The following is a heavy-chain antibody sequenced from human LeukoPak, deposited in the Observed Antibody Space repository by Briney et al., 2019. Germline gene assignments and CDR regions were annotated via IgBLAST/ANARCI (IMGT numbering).Heavy chain of an antibody. V-gene: IGHV1-2*02. Sequence: ASVKVSCKASGYTFTGYYMHWVRQAPGQGLEWMGWINPSSGGTNYAQKFQGRVTMTRDTSISTAYMELSRLRSDDTAVYYCAREDCSGGSCYSTYWGQGTLVTVSS. CDR3: AREDCSGGSCYSTY. J-gene: IGHJ4*02. CDR1: GYTFTGYY. D-gene: IGHD2-15*01. CDR2: INPSSGGT.